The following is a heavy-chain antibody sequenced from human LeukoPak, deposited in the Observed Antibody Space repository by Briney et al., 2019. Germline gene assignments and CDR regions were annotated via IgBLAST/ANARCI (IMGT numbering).Heavy chain of an antibody. CDR3: ARDSYNWNALGKAFDV. CDR1: GGTFSSYA. V-gene: IGHV1-69*13. CDR2: IIPLFGTS. D-gene: IGHD1-1*01. Sequence: GASVKVSCKASGGTFSSYAINWVRQAPGQGLEWMGGIIPLFGTSNYAQRFQARVTITADESTSTAYMELSSLRSEDTAVYYCARDSYNWNALGKAFDVWGQGTMVTVSS. J-gene: IGHJ3*01.